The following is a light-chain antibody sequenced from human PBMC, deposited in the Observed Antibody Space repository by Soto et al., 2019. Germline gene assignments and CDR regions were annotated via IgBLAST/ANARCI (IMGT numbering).Light chain of an antibody. V-gene: IGKV3-11*01. CDR1: QSVSTF. J-gene: IGKJ4*01. Sequence: EIVLTQSPATLSLSPGERATLSCRASQSVSTFLAWYQQKPAQAPRLLIYDASSRATGIPARFSGSGSGTDFTLTISSLEPEYFSVYYCQHRGSRTLFTVGGGTKVEIK. CDR3: QHRGSRTLFT. CDR2: DAS.